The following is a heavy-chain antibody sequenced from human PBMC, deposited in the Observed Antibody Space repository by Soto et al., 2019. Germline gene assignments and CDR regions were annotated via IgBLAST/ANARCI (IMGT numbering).Heavy chain of an antibody. V-gene: IGHV4-59*01. CDR1: GDSIRSSY. CDR3: AKFLTSRMPTDY. D-gene: IGHD7-27*01. J-gene: IGHJ4*02. Sequence: PSETLSLTXAVSGDSIRSSYWSWIRQPPGKGLEYIGYIHYSGSTNSNPSLKSRVTISVDTSKNQFSLKLRSVTAADTAVYYCAKFLTSRMPTDYWGQGTLGTVSS. CDR2: IHYSGST.